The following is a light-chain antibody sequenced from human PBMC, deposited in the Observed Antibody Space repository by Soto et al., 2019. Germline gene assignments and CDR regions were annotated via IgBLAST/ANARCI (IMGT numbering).Light chain of an antibody. CDR2: KAS. Sequence: DIQMTQSPSTLSASVGDRVTITCRASQIINSWLAWYQQKPGKAPKLLIYKASSLESGVPSRFSGSGSGTEFTLSISSLLPDDFATYYCQQYNTYPWTFGQGTKVEIK. CDR1: QIINSW. J-gene: IGKJ1*01. V-gene: IGKV1-5*03. CDR3: QQYNTYPWT.